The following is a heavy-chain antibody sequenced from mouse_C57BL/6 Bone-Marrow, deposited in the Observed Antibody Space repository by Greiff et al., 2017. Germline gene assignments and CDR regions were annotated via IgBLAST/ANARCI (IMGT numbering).Heavy chain of an antibody. CDR3: ARITMVVYWYYDV. V-gene: IGHV1-64*01. CDR2: IHPNSGST. D-gene: IGHD1-1*01. CDR1: GYTFTSYW. Sequence: QVQLQQPGAELVKPGASVKLSCKASGYTFTSYWMHWVKQRPGQGLEWIGMIHPNSGSTNYNEKFKSKATLTVDKSSSTAYMQPSSLTSEDSAVYYCARITMVVYWYYDVWGTGTTVTVSS. J-gene: IGHJ1*03.